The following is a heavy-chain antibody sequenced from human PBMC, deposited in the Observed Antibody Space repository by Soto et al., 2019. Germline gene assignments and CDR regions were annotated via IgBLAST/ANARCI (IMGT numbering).Heavy chain of an antibody. V-gene: IGHV3-23*01. CDR1: GFTFSVYA. J-gene: IGHJ4*02. CDR3: AKALYGGFTY. CDR2: ISGSGDSP. D-gene: IGHD3-10*01. Sequence: EVRLLESGGGLVQPGGSLRLSCAASGFTFSVYAMSWVRQAPGKGLEWVSGISGSGDSPHYADSVKGRFTVSRYNSKSILYLQPNRLRAEDTAIYYCAKALYGGFTYWGQGTLVTVSS.